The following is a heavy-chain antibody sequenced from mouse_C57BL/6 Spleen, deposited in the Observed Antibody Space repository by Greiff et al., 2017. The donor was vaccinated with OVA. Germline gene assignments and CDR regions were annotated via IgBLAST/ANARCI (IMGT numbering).Heavy chain of an antibody. V-gene: IGHV1-50*01. CDR1: GYTFTSYW. Sequence: QVQLQQPGAELVKPGASVKLSCKASGYTFTSYWMQWVKQRPGQGLEWIGEIDPSDSYTNYNQKFKGKATLTVDTSSSTAYMQLSSLTSEDSAVYYCARGGYSTPSGYWGQGTTLTVSS. J-gene: IGHJ2*01. D-gene: IGHD2-5*01. CDR3: ARGGYSTPSGY. CDR2: IDPSDSYT.